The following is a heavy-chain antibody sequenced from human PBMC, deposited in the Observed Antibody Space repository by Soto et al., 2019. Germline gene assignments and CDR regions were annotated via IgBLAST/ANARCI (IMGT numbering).Heavy chain of an antibody. CDR2: IIPIFGTA. Sequence: QVQLVQSGAEVKKPGSSVKVSCKASGGTFSSYAVSWVRQAPGQGLEWMGGIIPIFGTANYAQKFQGRVTITADESTSTAYTELISLRSEDKAVNYCARDADRGKSDTGQQLVDFAYWGQGTLVTVSS. CDR1: GGTFSSYA. V-gene: IGHV1-69*01. J-gene: IGHJ4*02. D-gene: IGHD6-13*01. CDR3: ARDADRGKSDTGQQLVDFAY.